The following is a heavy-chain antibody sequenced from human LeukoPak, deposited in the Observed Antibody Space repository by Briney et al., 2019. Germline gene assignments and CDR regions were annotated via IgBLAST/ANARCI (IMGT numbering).Heavy chain of an antibody. V-gene: IGHV5-51*01. Sequence: PGESLKISCEGSGYSFTTYWIGWVRQMPGKGLELMGIIYPGDSDTRYSPSFRGQVTISADKSISTAYLQWSSLKASDTAMYYCVRIPKVDSSMGRYFDCWGQGILVTVSA. CDR1: GYSFTTYW. CDR3: VRIPKVDSSMGRYFDC. J-gene: IGHJ4*02. CDR2: IYPGDSDT. D-gene: IGHD5-18*01.